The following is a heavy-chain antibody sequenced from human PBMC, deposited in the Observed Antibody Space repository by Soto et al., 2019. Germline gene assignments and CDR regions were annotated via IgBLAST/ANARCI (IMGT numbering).Heavy chain of an antibody. D-gene: IGHD6-19*01. J-gene: IGHJ5*02. V-gene: IGHV1-18*04. Sequence: ASVKVSCKASGYTFTSYGISWVRQAPGQGLEWMGWISSYNGNTNYAQKLQDRVTMTTDTSTSTAYMELRSLRSDDTAVYYCARDLVLAVAGSDNWFDPWGQVTLVTVSS. CDR3: ARDLVLAVAGSDNWFDP. CDR2: ISSYNGNT. CDR1: GYTFTSYG.